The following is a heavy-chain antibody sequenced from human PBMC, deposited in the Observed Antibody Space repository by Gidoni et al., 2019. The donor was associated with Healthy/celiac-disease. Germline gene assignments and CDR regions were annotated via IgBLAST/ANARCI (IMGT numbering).Heavy chain of an antibody. Sequence: EVQLVASGGGLVPPGGYLRLSCAASGFTFCSYDMHWVRQATGKGLEWVAAIGTAGDTYYPGAVKGRFTISRENAKNSLYLQMNSLRAEDTAVYYCARGCIAAPAWASYWYFDLWGRGTLVTVSS. CDR2: IGTAGDT. J-gene: IGHJ2*01. V-gene: IGHV3-13*01. D-gene: IGHD6-6*01. CDR3: ARGCIAAPAWASYWYFDL. CDR1: GFTFCSYD.